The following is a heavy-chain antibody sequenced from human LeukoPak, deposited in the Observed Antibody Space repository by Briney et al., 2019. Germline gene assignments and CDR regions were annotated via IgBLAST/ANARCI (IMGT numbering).Heavy chain of an antibody. CDR2: IYYSGCT. J-gene: IGHJ4*02. CDR1: GGSISSSSYY. CDR3: AREVVPAASFDY. D-gene: IGHD2-2*01. Sequence: KPSETLSLTCTVSGGSISSSSYYWGWLRHPPGKGLEWIGSIYYSGCTYYNPSLKSRVTISVDTSKNQFSLKLSSGTAADTAVYYCAREVVPAASFDYWGQGTLVTVSS. V-gene: IGHV4-39*02.